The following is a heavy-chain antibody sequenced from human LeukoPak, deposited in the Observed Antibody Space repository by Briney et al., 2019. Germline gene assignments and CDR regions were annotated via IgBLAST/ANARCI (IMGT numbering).Heavy chain of an antibody. D-gene: IGHD2-21*02. Sequence: ASVKVSCKASGYTFTGYFIHWVRQAPGQGLEWMGWINPNSGDTDLSPKFQGRVTMTRDTSISTAYMELSRLRSDDTAVYYCARDLGDCYTDYWGQGTLVTVSS. CDR3: ARDLGDCYTDY. CDR2: INPNSGDT. V-gene: IGHV1-2*02. CDR1: GYTFTGYF. J-gene: IGHJ4*02.